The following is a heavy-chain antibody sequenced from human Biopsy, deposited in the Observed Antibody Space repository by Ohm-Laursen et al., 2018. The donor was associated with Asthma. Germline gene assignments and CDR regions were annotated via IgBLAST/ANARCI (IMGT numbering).Heavy chain of an antibody. J-gene: IGHJ6*02. CDR1: GFSFSRYG. D-gene: IGHD2-21*02. CDR3: ASYEVVTAILPMDV. Sequence: SLRLSCTASGFSFSRYGMHWVRQAPGKGLEWVAVISFDGSNKYYGDSVKGRFTIARDNSKNTVYLQMNSLRAEDTAVYYCASYEVVTAILPMDVWGQGTTVTVSS. V-gene: IGHV3-30*03. CDR2: ISFDGSNK.